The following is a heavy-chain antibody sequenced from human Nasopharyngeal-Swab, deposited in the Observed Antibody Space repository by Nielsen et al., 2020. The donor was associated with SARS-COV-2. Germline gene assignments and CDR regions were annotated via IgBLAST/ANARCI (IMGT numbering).Heavy chain of an antibody. J-gene: IGHJ6*02. D-gene: IGHD5-18*01. Sequence: WIRQPPGKGLEWVSSISSSSSYIYYADSVKGRSTISRDNAKNSLYLQMNSLRAEDTAVYYCARDTPTPDTAMIRGWLGLYYYYGMDVWGQGTTVTVSS. CDR3: ARDTPTPDTAMIRGWLGLYYYYGMDV. CDR2: ISSSSSYI. V-gene: IGHV3-21*01.